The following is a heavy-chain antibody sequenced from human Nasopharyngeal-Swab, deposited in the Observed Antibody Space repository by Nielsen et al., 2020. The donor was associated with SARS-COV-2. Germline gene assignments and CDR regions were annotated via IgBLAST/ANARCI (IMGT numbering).Heavy chain of an antibody. J-gene: IGHJ3*02. CDR2: INHSGST. CDR3: AVYDSSGYYYLDDAFDI. CDR1: GGSFSGYY. Sequence: SETLSLTCAVYGGSFSGYYWSWIRQLPGKGLEWIGEINHSGSTNHNPSLKTRVTISVDTSKNQFSLKLSSVTAADTAVYYCAVYDSSGYYYLDDAFDIWGQGTMVTVSS. V-gene: IGHV4-34*01. D-gene: IGHD3-22*01.